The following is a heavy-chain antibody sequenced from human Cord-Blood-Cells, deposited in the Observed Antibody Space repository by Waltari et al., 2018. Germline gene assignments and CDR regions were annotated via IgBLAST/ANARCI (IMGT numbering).Heavy chain of an antibody. V-gene: IGHV3-13*01. J-gene: IGHJ4*02. CDR2: IGTAGDT. Sequence: EVQLLESGGGLVPPEGSLRPPFPAAALPFSSTAMHWVRQATGKGLVWVSAIGTAGDTYYPGSVKGRFTISRENAKNSLYLQMNSLRAGDTAVYYCARGSSNDYWGQGTLVTVSS. CDR3: ARGSSNDY. CDR1: ALPFSSTA. D-gene: IGHD6-19*01.